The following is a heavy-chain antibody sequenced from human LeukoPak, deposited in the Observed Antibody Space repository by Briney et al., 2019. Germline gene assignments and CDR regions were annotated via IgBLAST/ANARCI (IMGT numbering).Heavy chain of an antibody. CDR1: GGSFSGYY. V-gene: IGHV4-34*01. Sequence: PSETLSLTCAVYGGSFSGYYWSWIRQPPGKGLEWIGEINHSGSTNYNPSLKSRVTISVDTSKNQFSLKLSSVTAADTAVHYCAGGKIAVARALDYWGQGTLVTVSS. CDR2: INHSGST. D-gene: IGHD6-19*01. J-gene: IGHJ4*02. CDR3: AGGKIAVARALDY.